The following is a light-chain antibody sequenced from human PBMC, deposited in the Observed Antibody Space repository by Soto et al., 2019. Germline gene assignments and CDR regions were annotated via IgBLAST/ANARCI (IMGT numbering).Light chain of an antibody. CDR1: QSVSSN. CDR2: GAS. V-gene: IGKV3-15*01. CDR3: QQYNNWPPWT. J-gene: IGKJ1*01. Sequence: EIVVTQSPATLSLSPGEKATLSCRASQSVSSNLAWYQQKPGQAPRLLIYGASTRATGIPARFSGSGSGTEFTLTISSLQSEDFAVYYCQQYNNWPPWTFGQGTKVDIK.